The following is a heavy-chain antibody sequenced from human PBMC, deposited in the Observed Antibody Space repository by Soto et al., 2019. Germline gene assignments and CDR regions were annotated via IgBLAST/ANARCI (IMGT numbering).Heavy chain of an antibody. CDR2: LSGGGSNT. CDR3: ARWDGYGDV. V-gene: IGHV3-23*01. J-gene: IGHJ4*02. Sequence: LRLSCAASGFSFSTYSMAWVRQTPGKGLAWVSGLSGGGSNTFYADSVQGRFTISVDNSKNTVYLQMNSLRVEDTAVYYCARWDGYGDVWGQGTLVTVYS. D-gene: IGHD4-17*01. CDR1: GFSFSTYS.